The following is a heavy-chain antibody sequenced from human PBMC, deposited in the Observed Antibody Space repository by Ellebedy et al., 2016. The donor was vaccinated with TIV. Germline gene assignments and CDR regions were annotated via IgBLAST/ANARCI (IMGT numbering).Heavy chain of an antibody. CDR2: INPNSGGT. Sequence: AASVKVSCKGSGYTFTGYYMHWVRQAPGQGLEWMGWINPNSGGTRYAQKFQGRVTMTRDTSISTVYMELSRLTSDDTAVYYCARDMSGGSNWFDPWGQGTLVTVSS. D-gene: IGHD4-23*01. V-gene: IGHV1-2*02. J-gene: IGHJ5*02. CDR1: GYTFTGYY. CDR3: ARDMSGGSNWFDP.